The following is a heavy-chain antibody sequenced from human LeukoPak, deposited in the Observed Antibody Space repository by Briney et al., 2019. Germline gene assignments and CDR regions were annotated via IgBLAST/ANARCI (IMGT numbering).Heavy chain of an antibody. CDR1: GFTFSTYD. CDR3: AREGYQGSLGGLHSGWYPSNYFFYYMDV. V-gene: IGHV4-34*01. CDR2: INHSGTT. D-gene: IGHD6-19*01. J-gene: IGHJ6*03. Sequence: GSLRLSCAASGFTFSTYDMNWIRQSPGKGLEWIGEINHSGTTNYKPSLKSRVTISVDTSKNQFSLKLSSVTAADTAVYYCAREGYQGSLGGLHSGWYPSNYFFYYMDVWGKGTTVTVS.